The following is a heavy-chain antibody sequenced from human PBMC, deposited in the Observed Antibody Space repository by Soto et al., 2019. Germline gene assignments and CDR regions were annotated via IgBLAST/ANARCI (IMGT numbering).Heavy chain of an antibody. CDR1: GGSISSSSYY. D-gene: IGHD4-17*01. CDR2: IYYSGST. Sequence: QLQLQESGPGLVKPSETLSLTCTVSGGSISSSSYYWGWIRQPPGKGLEWIGSIYYSGSTYYNPSLKSRVTISVDTSKNQFSLKLSSMTAADTAVYYCARHAPTYGAIDYWGQGTLVTVSS. CDR3: ARHAPTYGAIDY. V-gene: IGHV4-39*01. J-gene: IGHJ4*02.